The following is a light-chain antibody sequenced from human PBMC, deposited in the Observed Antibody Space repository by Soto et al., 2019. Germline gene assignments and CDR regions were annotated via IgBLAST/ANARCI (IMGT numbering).Light chain of an antibody. CDR3: QTWGAGIQWV. Sequence: QLVLTQSPSASAPLGASVKLTCTLSSGHSSSAIAWHQQQPEKGPRYLMKVNSDGSHKKGDGIPDRFSGSSSGAERYLTISGLQSEDEGDYYCQTWGAGIQWVFGGGTKLTVL. CDR2: VNSDGSH. J-gene: IGLJ3*02. CDR1: SGHSSSA. V-gene: IGLV4-69*01.